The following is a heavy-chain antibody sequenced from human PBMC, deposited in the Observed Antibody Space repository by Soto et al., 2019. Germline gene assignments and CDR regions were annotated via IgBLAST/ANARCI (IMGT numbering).Heavy chain of an antibody. CDR3: ARGSRVYYVRSGYWGIDY. CDR2: INAGNGNT. V-gene: IGHV1-3*05. J-gene: IGHJ4*02. CDR1: GYTFTSYA. Sequence: QVQLVQSGAEEKKPGASLQVSCKASGYTFTSYAMHWVRQAPGQRLEWMGWINAGNGNTKYSQKLQGRVTITRDTSASTAYMELSSLRPEDTAVYYCARGSRVYYVRSGYWGIDYWGQGTLVTVSS. D-gene: IGHD3-22*01.